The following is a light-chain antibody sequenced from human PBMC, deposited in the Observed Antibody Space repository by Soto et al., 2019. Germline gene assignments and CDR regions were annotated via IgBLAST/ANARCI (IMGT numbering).Light chain of an antibody. CDR1: SSDVGGYNY. J-gene: IGLJ3*02. CDR2: EVS. V-gene: IGLV2-14*01. CDR3: SSYTTSRTWV. Sequence: QSALTQPASVSGSPGQSITISCTGTSSDVGGYNYVSWYQQHPGKAPKLMIYEVSNRPSGVSNGFSGSKSGNTASLTISGLQAEDEADYDCSSYTTSRTWVFGGGTKVTVL.